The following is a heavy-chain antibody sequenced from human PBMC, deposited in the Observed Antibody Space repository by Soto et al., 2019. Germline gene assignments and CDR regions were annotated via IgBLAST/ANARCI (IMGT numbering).Heavy chain of an antibody. Sequence: ASVKVSCKASGYTFTSYCISWVRQAPGQGLEWMGWISAYNDNTNYAQKFQGRVTMTTDTSTSTAYMELRSLRSDDTAVYYCARDHTEWLVHCDYWGQGTLVTVSS. CDR1: GYTFTSYC. D-gene: IGHD6-19*01. V-gene: IGHV1-18*01. CDR2: ISAYNDNT. J-gene: IGHJ4*02. CDR3: ARDHTEWLVHCDY.